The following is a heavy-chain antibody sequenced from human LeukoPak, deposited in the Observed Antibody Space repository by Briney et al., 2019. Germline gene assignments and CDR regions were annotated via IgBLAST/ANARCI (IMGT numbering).Heavy chain of an antibody. CDR3: ARGEGGLDY. Sequence: SVKVSCKASGYTFTSYDINWVRQATGQGFEWMGGIIPIFGTANYAQKFQGRVTITADESTSTAYMELSSLRSEDTAVYYCARGEGGLDYWGQGTLVTVSS. CDR1: GYTFTSYD. D-gene: IGHD1-26*01. V-gene: IGHV1-69*13. J-gene: IGHJ4*02. CDR2: IIPIFGTA.